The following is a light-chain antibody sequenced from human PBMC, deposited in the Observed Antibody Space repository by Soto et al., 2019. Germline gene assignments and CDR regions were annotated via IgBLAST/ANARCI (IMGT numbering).Light chain of an antibody. CDR1: QRVSSNY. CDR2: GAS. V-gene: IGKV3-20*01. J-gene: IGKJ3*01. Sequence: IVWTQSPGTMSLYPGERATLSCRARQRVSSNYLAWYQQRPGPAPRVVIYGASTRATGIPERVSGSGSGTDFTLTISILEHEDFAVYYCQQSGRSPYTFCPRTNLDIK. CDR3: QQSGRSPYT.